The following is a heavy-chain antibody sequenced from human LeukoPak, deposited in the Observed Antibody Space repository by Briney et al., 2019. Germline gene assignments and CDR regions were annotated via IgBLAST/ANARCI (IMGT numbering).Heavy chain of an antibody. Sequence: SETLSLTCTVSGGSISSGGYYWSWIRQHPGKGLEWIGYIYYSGSTYYNPSLKSRVTISADTSKNQFSLKLSSVTAADTAVYYCARSPYYYDSSGYYPTDAFDIWGQGTMVTVSS. CDR1: GGSISSGGYY. J-gene: IGHJ3*02. D-gene: IGHD3-22*01. V-gene: IGHV4-31*03. CDR3: ARSPYYYDSSGYYPTDAFDI. CDR2: IYYSGST.